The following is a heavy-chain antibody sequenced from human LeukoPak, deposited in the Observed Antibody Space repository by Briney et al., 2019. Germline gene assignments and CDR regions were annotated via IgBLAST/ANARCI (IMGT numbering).Heavy chain of an antibody. D-gene: IGHD1-26*01. Sequence: PSETLSLTCTVSGGSISSSSYYWGWIRQPPGKGLEWIGSIYYSGSTYYNPSLKSRVTISVDTSKNQFSLKLSSVTAADTAVYHCARGLEWELPASDYWGQGTLVTVSS. CDR1: GGSISSSSYY. V-gene: IGHV4-39*07. CDR3: ARGLEWELPASDY. J-gene: IGHJ4*02. CDR2: IYYSGST.